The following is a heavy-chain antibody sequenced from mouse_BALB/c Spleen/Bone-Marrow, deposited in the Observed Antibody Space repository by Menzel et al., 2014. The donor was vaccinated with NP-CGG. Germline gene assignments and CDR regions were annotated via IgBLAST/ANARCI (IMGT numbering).Heavy chain of an antibody. CDR2: IWGDGST. V-gene: IGHV2-6-7*01. J-gene: IGHJ4*01. D-gene: IGHD2-4*01. CDR1: GFSLTGYG. CDR3: ARDSFLITRALDY. Sequence: VQVVESGPGLVAPSQSLSITCTVSGFSLTGYGVSWVRQPPGKGLEWLGMIWGDGSTDYNSALKSRPSISKDNSKSQVFLKVNSLQTEDTARYYCARDSFLITRALDYWGQGTSVTVSS.